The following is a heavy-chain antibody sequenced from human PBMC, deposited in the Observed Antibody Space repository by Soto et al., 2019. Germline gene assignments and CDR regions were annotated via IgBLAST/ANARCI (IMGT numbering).Heavy chain of an antibody. V-gene: IGHV6-1*01. CDR2: TYYRSKWYY. D-gene: IGHD1-26*01. CDR1: GDSVSSNSAG. Sequence: SRTISLTCAITGDSVSSNSAGWSWVRQSPSRGLEWLGRTYYRSKWYYEYAVSVRGRITINPDTSKNQYSLQLNSVTPEDTAVYFCARGEQYSGRIFDYWGQGTLVTVS. CDR3: ARGEQYSGRIFDY. J-gene: IGHJ4*01.